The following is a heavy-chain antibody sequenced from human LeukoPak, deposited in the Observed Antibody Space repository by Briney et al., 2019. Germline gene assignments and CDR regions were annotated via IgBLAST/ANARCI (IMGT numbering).Heavy chain of an antibody. CDR1: GFTVSSNY. D-gene: IGHD3-22*01. V-gene: IGHV3-23*01. CDR2: ISASGGST. CDR3: AKDRLPLSSAYYYLPFDY. Sequence: GGSLRLSCAASGFTVSSNYMSWVRQAPGKGLEWVSGISASGGSTYYADSVKGRFTISRDNSKNTLYLQMNSLRAEDTAVYYCAKDRLPLSSAYYYLPFDYWGQGTLVTVSS. J-gene: IGHJ4*02.